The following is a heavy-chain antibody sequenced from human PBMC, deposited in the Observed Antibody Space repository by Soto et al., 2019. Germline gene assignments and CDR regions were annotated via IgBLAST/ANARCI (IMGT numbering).Heavy chain of an antibody. CDR1: GYTFTSYY. CDR3: ARGLVMATIERDFDY. D-gene: IGHD2-21*01. V-gene: IGHV1-46*01. CDR2: INPSGGST. Sequence: ASVKVSCKASGYTFTSYYMHWVRQAPGQGLEWMGIINPSGGSTSYAQKFQGRVTMTRDTSTSTVYMELSSLRSEDTAVYYCARGLVMATIERDFDYWGQGTLVTVSS. J-gene: IGHJ4*02.